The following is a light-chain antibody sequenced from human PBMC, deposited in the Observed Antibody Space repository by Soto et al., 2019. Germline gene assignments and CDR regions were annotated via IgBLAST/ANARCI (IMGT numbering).Light chain of an antibody. J-gene: IGLJ3*02. CDR2: EVS. V-gene: IGLV2-14*01. Sequence: QSVLTQTASVSGSPGQSITISCTGTSSDVGGSDYVSWYQHHPGKAPKLMIYEVSNRPSGISNRFSGSKSGNTASLTISGLQAEDEGDYYCSSYTSSSTWVFGGGTKLTVL. CDR3: SSYTSSSTWV. CDR1: SSDVGGSDY.